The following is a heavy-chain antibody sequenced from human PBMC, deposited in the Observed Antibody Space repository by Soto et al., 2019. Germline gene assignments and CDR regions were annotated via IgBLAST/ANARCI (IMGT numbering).Heavy chain of an antibody. CDR2: VSGSGGST. D-gene: IGHD3-22*01. V-gene: IGHV3-23*01. J-gene: IGHJ4*02. CDR3: AKDFSTYYYDSSGYYDY. CDR1: GFIFSSYA. Sequence: SLRLSCAASGFIFSSYAMSWVRQAPGKGLEWVSGVSGSGGSTYYADSVKGRFTISRDNSKNTVSLQMNSLRAEDTALYYCAKDFSTYYYDSSGYYDYWGQGTLVTVSS.